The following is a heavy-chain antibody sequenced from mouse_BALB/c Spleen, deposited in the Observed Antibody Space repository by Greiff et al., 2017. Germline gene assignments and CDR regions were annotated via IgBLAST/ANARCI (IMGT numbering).Heavy chain of an antibody. CDR3: ARNYRYDDAMDY. CDR1: GYAFTNYL. Sequence: QVQLQQSGAELVRPGTSVKVSCKASGYAFTNYLIEWVKQRPGQGLEWIGVINPGSGGTNYNEKFKGKATLTIDTSSSTAYMQLSSLTSEDSAVYFCARNYRYDDAMDYWGQGTSVTVSS. J-gene: IGHJ4*01. D-gene: IGHD2-14*01. V-gene: IGHV1-54*01. CDR2: INPGSGGT.